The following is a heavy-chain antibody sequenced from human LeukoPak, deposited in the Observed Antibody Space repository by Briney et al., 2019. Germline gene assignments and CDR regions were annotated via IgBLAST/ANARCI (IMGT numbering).Heavy chain of an antibody. V-gene: IGHV4-4*07. Sequence: SETLSLTCTVSGGSISSYYWSWIRQPAGKGLEWIGRIYTSGSTNYNPSLKSRVTMSVDTSKNQFSLKLSSVTAADTAVYYCARDGYYYDSSGYYRFDYWGQGTLVTVSS. CDR2: IYTSGST. CDR3: ARDGYYYDSSGYYRFDY. D-gene: IGHD3-22*01. J-gene: IGHJ4*02. CDR1: GGSISSYY.